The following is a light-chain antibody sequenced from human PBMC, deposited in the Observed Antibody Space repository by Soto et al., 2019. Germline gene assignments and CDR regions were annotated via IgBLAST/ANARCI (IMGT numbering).Light chain of an antibody. Sequence: DVQMTQSPSTLSASVGDRVTITCRASQSISSWVAWFQQKPGKAPKLLIYKASSLESGVPSRFSGSGSGTEFTLTISSLQPVDVATYYCQQYNNYWTFGQGTKVDIK. CDR1: QSISSW. J-gene: IGKJ1*01. CDR2: KAS. CDR3: QQYNNYWT. V-gene: IGKV1-5*03.